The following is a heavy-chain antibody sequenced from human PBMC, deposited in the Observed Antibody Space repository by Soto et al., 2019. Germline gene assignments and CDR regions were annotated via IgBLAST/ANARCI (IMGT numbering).Heavy chain of an antibody. CDR2: IIPIFGTA. CDR1: GGTFSSYA. Sequence: SVKVSCKVSGGTFSSYAISWVRQAPGQGLEWMGGIIPIFGTANYAQKFQGRVTITADKSTSTAYMELSSLRSEDTAVYYCARSIAARQYNWFDPWGQGTLVTVSS. D-gene: IGHD6-6*01. V-gene: IGHV1-69*06. J-gene: IGHJ5*02. CDR3: ARSIAARQYNWFDP.